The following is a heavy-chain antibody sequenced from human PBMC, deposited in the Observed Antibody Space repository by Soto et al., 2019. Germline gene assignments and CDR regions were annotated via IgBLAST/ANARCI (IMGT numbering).Heavy chain of an antibody. CDR1: GGSFSGYY. CDR2: INHSGST. J-gene: IGHJ6*02. V-gene: IGHV4-34*01. D-gene: IGHD6-13*01. CDR3: ARSIRQLVYYYYGMDV. Sequence: QVQLQQWGAGLLKPSETLSLTCAVYGGSFSGYYWSWIRQPPGKGLEWIGEINHSGSTNYNPSLKSRVTISVDTSKNQFSLKLSSVTAADTAVYYCARSIRQLVYYYYGMDVWGQGTTVTVSS.